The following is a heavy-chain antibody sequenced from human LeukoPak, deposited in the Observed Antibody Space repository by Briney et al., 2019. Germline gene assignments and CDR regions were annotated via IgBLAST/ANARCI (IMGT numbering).Heavy chain of an antibody. CDR2: IYSSGST. CDR3: ARVPTIFGVDMYYLDY. CDR1: GGSISGHY. D-gene: IGHD3-3*01. Sequence: KPSETLSLTCSVSGGSISGHYWTWIRQPPGKGLEWIGYIYSSGSTNYNSSLKSRVTISEDTSKNQFSLRVRSVTAADTAVYYCARVPTIFGVDMYYLDYWGQGNLVTVSS. V-gene: IGHV4-59*11. J-gene: IGHJ4*02.